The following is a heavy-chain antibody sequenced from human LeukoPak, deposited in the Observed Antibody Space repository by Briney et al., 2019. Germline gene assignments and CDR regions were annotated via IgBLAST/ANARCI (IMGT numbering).Heavy chain of an antibody. D-gene: IGHD6-13*01. CDR1: GFTFSDYY. CDR2: ISSSSSYT. V-gene: IGHV3-11*06. Sequence: GGSLRLSCAASGFTFSDYYMSWIRQAPGKGLEWVSYISSSSSYTNYADSVKGRFTIPRDNAKNSLYLQMNSLRAEDTAVYYCARVSGSSWYAIDYWGQGTLVTVSS. CDR3: ARVSGSSWYAIDY. J-gene: IGHJ4*02.